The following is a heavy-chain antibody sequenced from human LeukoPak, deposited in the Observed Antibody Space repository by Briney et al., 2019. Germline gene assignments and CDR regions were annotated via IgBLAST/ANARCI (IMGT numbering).Heavy chain of an antibody. J-gene: IGHJ6*03. CDR1: GGTLSSYA. D-gene: IGHD3-22*01. CDR2: IIPIFGTA. CDR3: ARAPYYPTYYYYMDV. V-gene: IGHV1-69*05. Sequence: ASVKVSCKASGGTLSSYAISWVRQAPGQGLEWMGGIIPIFGTANYAQKFQGRVTITTDESTSTACMELSSLRSEDTAVYYCARAPYYPTYYYYMDVWGKGTTVTVSS.